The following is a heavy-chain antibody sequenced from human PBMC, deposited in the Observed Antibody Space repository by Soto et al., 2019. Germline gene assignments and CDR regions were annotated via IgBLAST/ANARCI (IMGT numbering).Heavy chain of an antibody. V-gene: IGHV6-1*01. CDR2: TYYRSRLYS. CDR3: ARSEEDSDYYYYGMDV. CDR1: GDTVSSNCVA. D-gene: IGHD2-15*01. J-gene: IGHJ6*02. Sequence: SQTLSLTCGGSGDTVSSNCVAWNWVRQSPSRGLEWLGRTYYRSRLYSDYAVSVRSRIDINADTSKNQVSLQLNSVTPEDTAVYYCARSEEDSDYYYYGMDVWGQGTTVTVSS.